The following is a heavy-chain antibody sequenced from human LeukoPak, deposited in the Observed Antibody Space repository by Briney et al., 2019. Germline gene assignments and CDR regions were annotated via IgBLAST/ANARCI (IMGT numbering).Heavy chain of an antibody. V-gene: IGHV1-18*01. CDR2: ISAYNGNT. CDR3: AREFRSPDYGNYYYGMDV. Sequence: GASVEVSCKASGYTFTSYGISWVRQAPGQGLEWMGWISAYNGNTNYAQKLQGRVTMTTDTSTSTAYMELRSLRSDDTAVYYCAREFRSPDYGNYYYGMDVWGQGTTVTVSS. CDR1: GYTFTSYG. J-gene: IGHJ6*02. D-gene: IGHD4-17*01.